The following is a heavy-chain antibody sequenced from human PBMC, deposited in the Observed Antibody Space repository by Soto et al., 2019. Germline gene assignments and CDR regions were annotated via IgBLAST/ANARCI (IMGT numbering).Heavy chain of an antibody. CDR2: ISYDGSIK. J-gene: IGHJ6*02. D-gene: IGHD2-15*01. Sequence: QVLLVESGGGVVQPGRSLRLSCVAPGFTFSDYAMHWVRQAPGKGLEWVAAISYDGSIKYYADSVKGRFTISRDNSKNTLYLQMSSLRAEDTAVYYCARTRMLAYYYGMDVWGQGTTVTVSS. V-gene: IGHV3-30-3*01. CDR1: GFTFSDYA. CDR3: ARTRMLAYYYGMDV.